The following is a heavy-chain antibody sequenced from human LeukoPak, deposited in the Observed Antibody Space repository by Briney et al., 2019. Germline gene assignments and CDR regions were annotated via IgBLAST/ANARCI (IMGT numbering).Heavy chain of an antibody. V-gene: IGHV4-34*01. CDR3: ASLTTVTNRGYYGMDV. Sequence: SETLSLTCAVYGGSFSGYYWSWIRQPPGKGLEWIGEINHSGSTNYNPSLKSRVTISVDTSKSQFSLKLSSVTAADTAVYYCASLTTVTNRGYYGMDVWGQGTTVTVSS. D-gene: IGHD4-17*01. CDR1: GGSFSGYY. CDR2: INHSGST. J-gene: IGHJ6*02.